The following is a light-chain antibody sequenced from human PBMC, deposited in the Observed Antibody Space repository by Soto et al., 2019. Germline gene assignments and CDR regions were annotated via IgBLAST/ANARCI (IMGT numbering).Light chain of an antibody. Sequence: DIQMTQSPSSLSASVGDRVTITCRASQGISNYLAWYQQKPGKVPKLLIYAASTLQSGVPSRFSGSGSGTDFTLTISXLQPEDVAXYXCQXXNSAPXGSXXFGPGTKVDIK. CDR3: QXXNSAPXGSXX. CDR1: QGISNY. V-gene: IGKV1-27*01. J-gene: IGKJ3*01. CDR2: AAS.